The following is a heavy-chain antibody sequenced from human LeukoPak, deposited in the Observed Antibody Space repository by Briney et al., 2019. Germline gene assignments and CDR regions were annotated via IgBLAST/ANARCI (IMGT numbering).Heavy chain of an antibody. CDR3: ATLGEPFDY. CDR1: GGSFSGYY. Sequence: SETLSLTCAVYGGSFSGYYWSWIRQPPGKGLEWIGEINHSGSTNYNPSLKSRVTISVDTSKNQFSLKLSSVTAADTAVYYCATLGEPFDYWGQGTLVTVSS. V-gene: IGHV4-34*01. J-gene: IGHJ4*02. D-gene: IGHD1-14*01. CDR2: INHSGST.